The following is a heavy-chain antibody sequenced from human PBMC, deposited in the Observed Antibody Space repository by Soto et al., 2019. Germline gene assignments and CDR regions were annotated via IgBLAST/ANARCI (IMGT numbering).Heavy chain of an antibody. CDR1: GFTFDDYA. Sequence: EVQLVESGGGLVQPGRSLRLSCAASGFTFDDYAMHWVRQAPGKGLEWVSGISWNSGSIGYADSVKGRFTISRENAKNSLYLQMNSLRAEDTALYYCAKVAGIAVAGTLDYWGQGTLVTVSS. J-gene: IGHJ4*02. D-gene: IGHD6-19*01. V-gene: IGHV3-9*01. CDR2: ISWNSGSI. CDR3: AKVAGIAVAGTLDY.